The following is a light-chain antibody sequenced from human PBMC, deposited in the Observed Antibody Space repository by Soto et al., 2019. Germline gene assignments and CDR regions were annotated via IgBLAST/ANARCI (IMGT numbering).Light chain of an antibody. V-gene: IGKV1-12*01. CDR2: PAS. CDR1: QGISSW. CDR3: HPANSLPLT. J-gene: IGKJ4*01. Sequence: DIQMTQSPSSVSASVGDRVTITCRTSQGISSWLAWYQQKPGKAPSLLIYPASSLQSGVPSRFSGSGSGTDFTLPISVLQADDFETYCCHPANSLPLTFGEGTKVEIK.